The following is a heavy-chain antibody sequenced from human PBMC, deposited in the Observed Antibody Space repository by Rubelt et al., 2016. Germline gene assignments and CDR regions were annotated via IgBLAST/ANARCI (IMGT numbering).Heavy chain of an antibody. V-gene: IGHV6-1*01. D-gene: IGHD3-9*01. CDR1: SNSAA. CDR3: ARGVLRVDY. CDR2: TYYRSKWYT. Sequence: QVQLQQSGPGLVKPSQTLSSNSAAWNWVRQSPSRGLEWLGRTYYRSKWYTEYAVSVKSRITINPDTSKNQFPLQLNSVTPEDTAVYYCARGVLRVDYWGQGTLVTVSS. J-gene: IGHJ4*02.